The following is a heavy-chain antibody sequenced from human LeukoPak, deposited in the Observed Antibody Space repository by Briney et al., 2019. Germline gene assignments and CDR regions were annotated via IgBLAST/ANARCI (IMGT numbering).Heavy chain of an antibody. Sequence: GGSLRLSCAASGFIFSSYWMHWVRQAPGKGLVWVSRTNTDGSSTTYADSVKGRFTISRDNAKNTLYLQMNSLRAGDTAFYYCVRDCGATGCDYWGQGTLVTVSS. CDR1: GFIFSSYW. J-gene: IGHJ4*02. D-gene: IGHD3-9*01. CDR3: VRDCGATGCDY. V-gene: IGHV3-74*01. CDR2: TNTDGSST.